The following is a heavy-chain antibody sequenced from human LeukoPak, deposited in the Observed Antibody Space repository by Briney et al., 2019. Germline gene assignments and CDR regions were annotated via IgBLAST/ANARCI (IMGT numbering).Heavy chain of an antibody. CDR1: GYTFTSYY. V-gene: IGHV1-46*01. D-gene: IGHD2-21*02. Sequence: ASVKVSCKASGYTFTSYYMHWVRQAPGQGHEWMGIINPSGGSTSYAQKFQGRVTMTRDTSTSTVYMELSSLRSEDTAVYYCARGATRYCGGDCYHIDPWGQGTLVTVSS. CDR3: ARGATRYCGGDCYHIDP. CDR2: INPSGGST. J-gene: IGHJ5*02.